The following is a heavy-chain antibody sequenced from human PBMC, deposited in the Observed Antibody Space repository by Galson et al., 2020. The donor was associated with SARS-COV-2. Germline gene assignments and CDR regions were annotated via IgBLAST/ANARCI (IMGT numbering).Heavy chain of an antibody. CDR3: ARDLWFGEIHYFDY. D-gene: IGHD3-10*01. J-gene: IGHJ4*02. CDR2: ISSSSSYI. V-gene: IGHV3-21*01. CDR1: GFTFSSYS. Sequence: LSLTCAASGFTFSSYSMNWVRQAPGKGLEWVSSISSSSSYIYYADSVKGRFTISRDNAKNSLYLQMNSLRAEDTAVYYCARDLWFGEIHYFDYWGQGTLVTVSS.